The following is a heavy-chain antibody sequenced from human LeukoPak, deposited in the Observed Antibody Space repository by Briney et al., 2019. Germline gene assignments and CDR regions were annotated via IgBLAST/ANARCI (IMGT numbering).Heavy chain of an antibody. J-gene: IGHJ4*02. Sequence: GGSLRLSCAASGFTFSSYSMNWVRQAPGKGLEWVSYISSSSSTIYYADSVKGRFTISRDNAKNSLYLQMNSLRAEDTAVYYSARDAGYSSGWYDYWGQGTLVTVSS. CDR1: GFTFSSYS. CDR3: ARDAGYSSGWYDY. V-gene: IGHV3-48*04. CDR2: ISSSSSTI. D-gene: IGHD6-19*01.